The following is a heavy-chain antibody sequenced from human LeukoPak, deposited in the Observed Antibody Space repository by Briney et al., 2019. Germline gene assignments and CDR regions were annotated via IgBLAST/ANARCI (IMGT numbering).Heavy chain of an antibody. J-gene: IGHJ4*02. V-gene: IGHV1-69*05. CDR2: IIPIFGTA. CDR3: AATVYSVPPFFGVVTNFDY. Sequence: WASVKVSCKASGYTFPSYYMHWVRQAPGQGLEWMGGIIPIFGTANYAQKFQGRVTITTDESTSTAYMELSSLRSEDTAVYYCAATVYSVPPFFGVVTNFDYWGQGTLVTVSS. CDR1: GYTFPSYY. D-gene: IGHD3-3*01.